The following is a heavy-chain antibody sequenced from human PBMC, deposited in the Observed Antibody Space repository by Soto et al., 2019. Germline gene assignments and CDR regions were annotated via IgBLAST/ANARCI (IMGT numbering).Heavy chain of an antibody. Sequence: PGGSLRLSCAASGFTFSSYSMNWVRQPPGKGLEWVSSISSSSSYIYYADSVKGRFTISRDNAKNSLYLQMNSLRAEDTAVYYCARSKDDYDLYDYWGQGTLVTVSS. CDR2: ISSSSSYI. CDR1: GFTFSSYS. J-gene: IGHJ4*02. V-gene: IGHV3-21*01. CDR3: ARSKDDYDLYDY. D-gene: IGHD3-22*01.